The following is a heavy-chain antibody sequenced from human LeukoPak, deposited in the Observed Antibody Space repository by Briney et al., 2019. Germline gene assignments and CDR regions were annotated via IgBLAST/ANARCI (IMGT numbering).Heavy chain of an antibody. CDR1: GFTFSSYR. CDR3: ARRLFGVVGGFDY. CDR2: ISSSSSYI. J-gene: IGHJ4*02. D-gene: IGHD3-10*01. Sequence: GGSLRLSXAASGFTFSSYRMNWVRQAPGKGLEWVSSISSSSSYIYYADSVKGRFTISRDNAKNSLYLQMNSLRAEDTAVYYCARRLFGVVGGFDYWGQGTLVTVSS. V-gene: IGHV3-21*01.